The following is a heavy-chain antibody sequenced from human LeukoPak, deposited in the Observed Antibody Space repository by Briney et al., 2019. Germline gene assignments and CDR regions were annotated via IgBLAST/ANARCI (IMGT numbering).Heavy chain of an antibody. V-gene: IGHV3-23*01. J-gene: IGHJ4*02. Sequence: GGSLRLSCAVSGFTISSYAMSWVRQAPGKGLEWVSAISGSGGSTYYADSVKGRFTISRDNSKNTLYLQMNSLRAEDTAVYYCAKDLQGYFDYWGQGTLVTVSS. CDR2: ISGSGGST. CDR1: GFTISSYA. CDR3: AKDLQGYFDY.